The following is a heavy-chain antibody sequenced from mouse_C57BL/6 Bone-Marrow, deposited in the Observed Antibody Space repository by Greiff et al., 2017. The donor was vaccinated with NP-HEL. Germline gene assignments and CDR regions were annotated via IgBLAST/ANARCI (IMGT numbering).Heavy chain of an antibody. V-gene: IGHV2-5*01. CDR1: GFSLTSYG. J-gene: IGHJ4*01. CDR3: ASSNWDGFYYYAMDY. Sequence: VKLVESGPGLVQPSQSLSITCTVSGFSLTSYGVHWVRQSPGKGLEWLGVIWRGGSTGYNAAFMSRLSITKDNSKSQVFFKMNSLQADDTAIYYCASSNWDGFYYYAMDYWGQGTSVTVSS. CDR2: IWRGGST. D-gene: IGHD4-1*01.